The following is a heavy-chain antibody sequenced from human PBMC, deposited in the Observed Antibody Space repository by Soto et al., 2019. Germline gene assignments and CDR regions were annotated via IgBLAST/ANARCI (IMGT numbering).Heavy chain of an antibody. Sequence: QVQLVQSGAEVKKPGASVKVSCKASGYTFTSYAMHWVRQAPGQRLEWMGWINAGNGNTKYSQKFHGRVTITRDTSASTAYMELSSLRSEDTAVYYCARDATRYSNSYYFDYWGQGTLVTVSS. D-gene: IGHD4-4*01. CDR2: INAGNGNT. V-gene: IGHV1-3*01. CDR1: GYTFTSYA. J-gene: IGHJ4*02. CDR3: ARDATRYSNSYYFDY.